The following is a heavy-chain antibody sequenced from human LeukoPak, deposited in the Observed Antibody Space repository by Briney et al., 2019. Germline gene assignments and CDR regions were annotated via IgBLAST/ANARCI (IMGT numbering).Heavy chain of an antibody. CDR1: GGTFSSYA. V-gene: IGHV1-69*13. CDR3: ARGYCSGGSCYSVENWFDP. CDR2: IIPIFGRA. D-gene: IGHD2-15*01. Sequence: RASVKVSCKASGGTFSSYAISWVRQAPGQGLEWMGGIIPIFGRANYARKFQGRVTITADESTSTAYMELSSLRSEDTAVYYCARGYCSGGSCYSVENWFDPWGQGTLVTVSS. J-gene: IGHJ5*02.